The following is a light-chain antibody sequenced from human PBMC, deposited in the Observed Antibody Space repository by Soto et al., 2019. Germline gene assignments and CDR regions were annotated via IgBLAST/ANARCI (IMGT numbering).Light chain of an antibody. Sequence: SSELTQPPSVSVAPGKTARITCGGNNIGSKSVHWYQQKPGQARVLVIYYDSDRPSGIPERFSGSNSGNTATLTISRVEAGDEADYYCQVWDSSSDHVVFGGGTKLTVL. CDR2: YDS. CDR1: NIGSKS. CDR3: QVWDSSSDHVV. J-gene: IGLJ2*01. V-gene: IGLV3-21*04.